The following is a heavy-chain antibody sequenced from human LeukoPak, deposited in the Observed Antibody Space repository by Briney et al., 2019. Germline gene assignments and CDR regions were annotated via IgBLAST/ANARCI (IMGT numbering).Heavy chain of an antibody. Sequence: PSETLSLTCTVSGGSISSSSYYWGWVRQPPGKGLGWIGSIYYSGSTYYNPSLKSRVTISVDTSKNQFSLKLSSVTAADTAVYYCARHPICSGGSCVLGYFDYWGQGTLVTVSS. D-gene: IGHD2-15*01. CDR2: IYYSGST. J-gene: IGHJ4*02. CDR3: ARHPICSGGSCVLGYFDY. V-gene: IGHV4-39*01. CDR1: GGSISSSSYY.